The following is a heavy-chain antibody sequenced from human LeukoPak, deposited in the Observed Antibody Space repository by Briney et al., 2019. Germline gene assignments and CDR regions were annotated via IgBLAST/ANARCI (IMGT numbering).Heavy chain of an antibody. J-gene: IGHJ6*03. CDR3: AKEVEGYQLLSRKYYYYYMDV. CDR1: GDTFSSYG. CDR2: IRDDGSNK. Sequence: GGSLRLSCAASGDTFSSYGMNWVRQAPGKGLEGVAFIRDDGSNKYYADSVKGRFTISRDKSKNTLYLQMNSLRAEDTAVYYCAKEVEGYQLLSRKYYYYYMDVWGKGTTVTISS. V-gene: IGHV3-30*02. D-gene: IGHD2/OR15-2a*01.